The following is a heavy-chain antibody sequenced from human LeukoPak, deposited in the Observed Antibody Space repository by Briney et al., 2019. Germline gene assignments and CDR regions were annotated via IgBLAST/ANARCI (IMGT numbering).Heavy chain of an antibody. Sequence: GGSLRLSCAASGFTFDDYAMHWVRQPPGKGLEWVSGITWNSGSIGYADSVKGRFTISRDNAKNSLYLQMNSLRPEDTALYYCAKGRQQLVLYHPDYWGQGTLVTVSS. CDR1: GFTFDDYA. CDR3: AKGRQQLVLYHPDY. D-gene: IGHD6-13*01. CDR2: ITWNSGSI. V-gene: IGHV3-9*01. J-gene: IGHJ4*02.